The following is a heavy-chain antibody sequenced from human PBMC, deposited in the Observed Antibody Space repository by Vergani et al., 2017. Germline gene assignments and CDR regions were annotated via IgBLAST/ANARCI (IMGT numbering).Heavy chain of an antibody. D-gene: IGHD4/OR15-4a*01. CDR2: MNPNSGTT. CDR3: ARITDCPDDYVSSDYFRRTLDV. V-gene: IGHV1-8*01. J-gene: IGHJ6*01. CDR1: GYSFSSYD. Sequence: QVQLVQSGAEVKKPGASVKVSCRASGYSFSSYDISWVRQATGQGLEWMGWMNPNSGTTGYAQKFQGRVTMTRNTSINTAYMELSRLSFEDAAVYYCARITDCPDDYVSSDYFRRTLDVWGKGTTVTVS.